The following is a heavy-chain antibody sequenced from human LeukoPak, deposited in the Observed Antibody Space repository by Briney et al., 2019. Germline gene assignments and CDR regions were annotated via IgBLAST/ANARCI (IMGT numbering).Heavy chain of an antibody. Sequence: ASVKVSCKASGYTFATYAMNWVRQAPGQGLEWMGWISAYNGNTNYAQKLQGRVTMTTDTSTSTAYMELRSLRSDDTAVYYCASGVRKVDYWGQGTLVTVSS. CDR2: ISAYNGNT. J-gene: IGHJ4*02. D-gene: IGHD1-1*01. CDR3: ASGVRKVDY. CDR1: GYTFATYA. V-gene: IGHV1-18*01.